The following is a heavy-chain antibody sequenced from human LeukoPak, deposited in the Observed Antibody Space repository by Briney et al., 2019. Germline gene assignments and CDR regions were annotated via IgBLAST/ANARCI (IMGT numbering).Heavy chain of an antibody. CDR1: GFTFDDYT. Sequence: GGSLRLSCAASGFTFDDYTMHWVRQAPGKGLEWVSLISWDGGSTYYADSVKGRFTISRDNSKNSLYLQMNSLRTEDTALYYCAKDGYCSGGSCYSRYYHYGMDVWGQGTTVTVSS. V-gene: IGHV3-43*01. CDR2: ISWDGGST. CDR3: AKDGYCSGGSCYSRYYHYGMDV. J-gene: IGHJ6*02. D-gene: IGHD2-15*01.